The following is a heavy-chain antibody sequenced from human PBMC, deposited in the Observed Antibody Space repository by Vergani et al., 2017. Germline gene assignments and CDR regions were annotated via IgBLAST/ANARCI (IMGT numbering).Heavy chain of an antibody. J-gene: IGHJ6*02. CDR2: ISSNGGST. CDR3: VKDAYPLVRGYGMDV. Sequence: EVQLLESGGGLVQPGGSLRLSCAASGFTFSSYAMSWVRQAPGKGLEWVSAISSNGGSTYYADSVKGRFTISRDNSKNTLYLQMSSLRAEDTAVYYCVKDAYPLVRGYGMDVWGQGTTVTVSS. D-gene: IGHD3-10*01. V-gene: IGHV3-23*01. CDR1: GFTFSSYA.